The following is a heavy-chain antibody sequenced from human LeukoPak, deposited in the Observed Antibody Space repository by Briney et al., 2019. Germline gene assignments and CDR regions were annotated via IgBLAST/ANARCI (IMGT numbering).Heavy chain of an antibody. J-gene: IGHJ4*02. CDR2: ISNSDGST. CDR1: GFIFSSYA. Sequence: PGGSLRLSCAASGFIFSSYAMSWVRQAPGKGLEWVSTISNSDGSTYYADSVKGRFSISRDNAENTLYLQMNSLRADDTAVYYCARTSHYVDIAATIPYGIYYFDYWGQGTLVTVSS. V-gene: IGHV3-23*01. D-gene: IGHD5-12*01. CDR3: ARTSHYVDIAATIPYGIYYFDY.